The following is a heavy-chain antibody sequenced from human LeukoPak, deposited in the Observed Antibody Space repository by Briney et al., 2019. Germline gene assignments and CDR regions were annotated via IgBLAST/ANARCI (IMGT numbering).Heavy chain of an antibody. D-gene: IGHD5-12*01. Sequence: GGSLRLSCAASGFTFSSYSINWVRQAPGKGLEWVSSISSSSSYIYYADSVKGRFTISRDNAKNSLYLQMNSLRAEDTAVYYCARDTGQPNSGHTFYYFDYWGQGTLVTVSS. CDR2: ISSSSSYI. CDR1: GFTFSSYS. V-gene: IGHV3-21*01. J-gene: IGHJ4*02. CDR3: ARDTGQPNSGHTFYYFDY.